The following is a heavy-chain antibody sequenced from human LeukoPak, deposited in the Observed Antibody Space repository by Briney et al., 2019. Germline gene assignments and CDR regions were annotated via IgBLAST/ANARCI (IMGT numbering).Heavy chain of an antibody. Sequence: GGSLRLSCAASGFTDSSNYMSWVRQAPGKGLEWVSVIYSGGRTYYADSVKGRFTISRDNSKNTQYLQINSLRAEDTAVYYCARVSGYYFNYFDYWGQGTLVTVSS. J-gene: IGHJ4*02. CDR1: GFTDSSNY. CDR3: ARVSGYYFNYFDY. D-gene: IGHD3-22*01. CDR2: IYSGGRT. V-gene: IGHV3-53*01.